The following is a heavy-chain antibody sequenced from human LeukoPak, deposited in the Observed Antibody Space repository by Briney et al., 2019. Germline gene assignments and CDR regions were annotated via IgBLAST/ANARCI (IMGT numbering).Heavy chain of an antibody. J-gene: IGHJ4*02. CDR2: IYSGGST. Sequence: GGSLRLSCAASGFTVSSNYMSWVRQAPGKGLEWVSVIYSGGSTYYADSVKGRFTISRDNSENTLYLQMNSLRAEDTAVYYCARDRYYYDSSGYSRFDYWGQGTLVTVSS. CDR1: GFTVSSNY. V-gene: IGHV3-66*01. D-gene: IGHD3-22*01. CDR3: ARDRYYYDSSGYSRFDY.